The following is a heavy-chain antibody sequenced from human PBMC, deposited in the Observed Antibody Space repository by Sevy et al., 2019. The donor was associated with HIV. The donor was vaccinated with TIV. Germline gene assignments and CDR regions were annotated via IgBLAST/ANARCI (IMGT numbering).Heavy chain of an antibody. V-gene: IGHV3-30*18. CDR1: GFTFSSYG. CDR3: AKDRDFGVVMTTFHY. D-gene: IGHD3-3*01. Sequence: GGSLRLSCAASGFTFSSYGMHWVRQAPGKGLEWVAVISYDGSNKYYADSVKGRFTISRDNSKNTLYLQMNSLRAEETAVYYCAKDRDFGVVMTTFHYWGQGTLVTVSS. J-gene: IGHJ4*02. CDR2: ISYDGSNK.